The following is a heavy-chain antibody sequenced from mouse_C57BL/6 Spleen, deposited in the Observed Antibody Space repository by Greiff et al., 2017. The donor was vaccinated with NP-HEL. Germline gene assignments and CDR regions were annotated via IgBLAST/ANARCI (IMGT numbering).Heavy chain of an antibody. Sequence: EVKLQESGPELVKPGASVKISCKASGYSFTGYYMNWVKQSPEKSLEWIGEINPSTGGTTYNQKFKAKATLTVDKSSSTAYMQLKSLTSEDSAVYYCARTPTTLPFDYWGQGTTLTVSS. CDR1: GYSFTGYY. D-gene: IGHD2-10*01. CDR3: ARTPTTLPFDY. V-gene: IGHV1-42*01. CDR2: INPSTGGT. J-gene: IGHJ2*01.